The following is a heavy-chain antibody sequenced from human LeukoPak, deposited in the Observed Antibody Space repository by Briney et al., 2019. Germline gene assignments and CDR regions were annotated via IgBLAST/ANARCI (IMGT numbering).Heavy chain of an antibody. J-gene: IGHJ5*02. CDR2: IYYRGGT. D-gene: IGHD2-2*01. Sequence: SETLSLTCTVSGGSVSSGSYYWSWIRQPPGKGLEWIGYIYYRGGTNYDPSLKSRVTISVDTSKNKFSLKLSSVTAADTAVYYCARDLVGTSKFDPWGQGTLVTVSS. CDR3: ARDLVGTSKFDP. V-gene: IGHV4-61*01. CDR1: GGSVSSGSYY.